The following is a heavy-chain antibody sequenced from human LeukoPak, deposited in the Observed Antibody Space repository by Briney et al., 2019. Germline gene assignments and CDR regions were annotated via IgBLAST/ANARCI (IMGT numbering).Heavy chain of an antibody. J-gene: IGHJ4*02. CDR1: GGSISSYY. CDR3: ARGLQPGGFDY. V-gene: IGHV4-59*12. D-gene: IGHD1-1*01. CDR2: IYYGGST. Sequence: SETLSLTCTVSGGSISSYYWSWIRQPAGKGLEWIGYIYYGGSTNYNPSLKSRVTISVDTSKNQFSLKLSSVTAADTAVYYCARGLQPGGFDYWGQGTLVTVSS.